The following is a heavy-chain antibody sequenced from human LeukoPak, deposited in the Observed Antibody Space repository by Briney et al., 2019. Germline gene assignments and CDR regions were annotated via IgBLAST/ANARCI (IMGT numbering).Heavy chain of an antibody. CDR1: GFTFSSCG. J-gene: IGHJ4*02. CDR2: IRYDEINQ. Sequence: PGGSLRLSCSASGFTFSSCGMHWVRQAPGKGLEWVAFIRYDEINQYYADSVKGRFTISRDNSKNMVYLQMNSLRAEDTAVYYCAKDKNYYTSGTYFDYGGQRTLVTVSS. D-gene: IGHD3-10*01. V-gene: IGHV3-30*02. CDR3: AKDKNYYTSGTYFDY.